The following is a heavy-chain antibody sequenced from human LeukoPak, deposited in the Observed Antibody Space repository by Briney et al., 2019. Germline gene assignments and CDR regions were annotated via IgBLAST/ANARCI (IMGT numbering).Heavy chain of an antibody. Sequence: GGSLRLSCAASGFTFSSHWMSWARQAPGKGLEWVANIKQDGSEKYYVDSVKGRFTISRDNAKNSLFLQMNSLRAEDTAVYYCAREPHIAVVTHFDYWGQGTLVAVSS. D-gene: IGHD6-19*01. V-gene: IGHV3-7*01. J-gene: IGHJ4*02. CDR2: IKQDGSEK. CDR1: GFTFSSHW. CDR3: AREPHIAVVTHFDY.